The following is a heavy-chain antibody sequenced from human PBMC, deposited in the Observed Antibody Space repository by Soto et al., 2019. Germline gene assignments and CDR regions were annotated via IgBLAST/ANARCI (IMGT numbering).Heavy chain of an antibody. V-gene: IGHV3-23*01. CDR1: GFTFSAYV. CDR2: ITSSGGGT. D-gene: IGHD6-13*01. J-gene: IGHJ4*02. Sequence: EVEVLESGGGLVQPGGSLRLSCAASGFTFSAYVMSWVRQAPGKGLEWVSSITSSGGGTYYADSVKGRFTVSRDNSKNTVYLQMNSLRGEDTAVYYCAKLTAAWGQGTLVTVSS. CDR3: AKLTAA.